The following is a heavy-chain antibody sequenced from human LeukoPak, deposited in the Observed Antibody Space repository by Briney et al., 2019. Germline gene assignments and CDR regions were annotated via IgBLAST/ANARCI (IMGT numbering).Heavy chain of an antibody. Sequence: PSETLSLTCTVSGTSINNFWWSWVRQPPGKGLEWIGFVYYTGNTNYDPSLTSCVTMSIDTSRNQFSLRLSSVTAADTAVYYCIGTTGPFDVWGQGTLVTVSS. CDR1: GTSINNFW. CDR2: VYYTGNT. J-gene: IGHJ3*01. D-gene: IGHD1-1*01. V-gene: IGHV4-59*03. CDR3: IGTTGPFDV.